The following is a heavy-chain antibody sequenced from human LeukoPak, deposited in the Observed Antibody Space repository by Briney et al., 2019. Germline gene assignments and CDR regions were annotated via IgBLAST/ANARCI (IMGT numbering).Heavy chain of an antibody. V-gene: IGHV4-59*08. Sequence: PSETLSLTCTVSGGSISSYYWSWIRQPPGKGLEWIGYIYYSGSTNYNPSLKSRVTISVDTSKNQFSLRLSSVTAADTAVYYCARQSIPAAGTFDYWGQGTLVTVSS. D-gene: IGHD6-13*01. CDR1: GGSISSYY. J-gene: IGHJ4*02. CDR2: IYYSGST. CDR3: ARQSIPAAGTFDY.